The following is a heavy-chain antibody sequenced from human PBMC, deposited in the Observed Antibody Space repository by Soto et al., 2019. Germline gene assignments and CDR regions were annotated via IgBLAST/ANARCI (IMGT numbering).Heavy chain of an antibody. CDR2: IYSGGST. CDR3: ARDRVESGYPEYFQH. J-gene: IGHJ1*01. V-gene: IGHV3-53*01. Sequence: GGSLRLSCAASGFTFSSYAMTWVRQAPGKGLEWVSVIYSGGSTYYADSVKGRFTISRDNSKNTLYLQMNSLRAEDTAVYYCARDRVESGYPEYFQHWGQGTLVTVSS. CDR1: GFTFSSYA. D-gene: IGHD3-22*01.